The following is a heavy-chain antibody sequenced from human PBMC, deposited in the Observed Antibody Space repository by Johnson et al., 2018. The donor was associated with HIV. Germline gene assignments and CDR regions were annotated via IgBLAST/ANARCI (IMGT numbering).Heavy chain of an antibody. J-gene: IGHJ3*02. CDR2: ISTTGVST. CDR1: GFTFSQYA. CDR3: ARDLSRYIEVATFDAFDI. D-gene: IGHD6-19*01. Sequence: QVQLVESGGGVVRPGGSLRLSCVASGFTFSQYAMHWVRQAPGKGLEYVSAISTTGVSTYYEDSVRGGFTIYRDNSKTTLYLQMNSLRDEDTALYYCARDLSRYIEVATFDAFDIWGQGTMVTVSS. V-gene: IGHV3-64*04.